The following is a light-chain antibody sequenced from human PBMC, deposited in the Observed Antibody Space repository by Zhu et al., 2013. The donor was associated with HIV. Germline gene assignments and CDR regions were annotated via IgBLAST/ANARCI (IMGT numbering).Light chain of an antibody. CDR2: DAS. CDR1: QSISSW. V-gene: IGKV1-5*01. Sequence: DIQMTQSPSTLSASVGDRVTITCRASQSISSWLAWYQQKPGKAPKLLIYDASSVESGVPSRFSGSASGTEFTLTISSLQPDDFAAYYCQQYNSYTFGQGTKLEIK. J-gene: IGKJ2*01. CDR3: QQYNSYT.